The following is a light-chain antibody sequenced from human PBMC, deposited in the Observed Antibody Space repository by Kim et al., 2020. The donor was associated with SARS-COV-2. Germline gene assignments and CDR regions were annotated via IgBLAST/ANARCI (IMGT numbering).Light chain of an antibody. J-gene: IGLJ3*02. Sequence: QTSALICPGNSKNVGNQGAAWLQQHQGHPPKLLSYRDDNRPSGISERFSASRSGDTASLTITGLQPEDEADYYCSAWDSSLHAWVFGGGTQLTVL. CDR3: SAWDSSLHAWV. CDR1: SKNVGNQG. CDR2: RDD. V-gene: IGLV10-54*01.